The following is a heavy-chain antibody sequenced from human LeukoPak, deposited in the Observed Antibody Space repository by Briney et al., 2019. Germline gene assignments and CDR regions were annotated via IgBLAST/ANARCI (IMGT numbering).Heavy chain of an antibody. CDR2: IYSGDSDT. J-gene: IGHJ4*02. V-gene: IGHV5-51*01. D-gene: IGHD3-16*02. CDR3: ARTYVWGSYRTFDY. Sequence: GESLKISCKGSGYSFTSYWIGWVRQMPGKGLEWMGIIYSGDSDTRYSPSFQGQVTISAGKSISTAYLQWSSPKASDTAMYYCARTYVWGSYRTFDYWGQGTLVTVSS. CDR1: GYSFTSYW.